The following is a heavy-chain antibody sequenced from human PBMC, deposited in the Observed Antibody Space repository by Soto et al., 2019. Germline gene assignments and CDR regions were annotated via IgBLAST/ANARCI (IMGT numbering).Heavy chain of an antibody. CDR3: ARRDYSNYGDFDY. V-gene: IGHV4-39*01. J-gene: IGHJ4*02. CDR1: GVSISSSSYY. CDR2: IYFSGKT. Sequence: SETLSLTCTVSGVSISSSSYYWGWIRQTPGKGLEWIGTIYFSGKTYYNPSLKSRLTISVDRSKNQFALNLTSVTAMYYCARRDYSNYGDFDYWGQGTLVTVSS. D-gene: IGHD4-4*01.